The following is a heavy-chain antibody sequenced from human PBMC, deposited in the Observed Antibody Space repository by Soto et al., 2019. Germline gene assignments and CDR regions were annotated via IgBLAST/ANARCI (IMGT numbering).Heavy chain of an antibody. V-gene: IGHV3-30*18. CDR1: GFTYAFSTYA. CDR3: AKGEQYSYGYAYY. CDR2: ISYDGSNT. Sequence: PGGSLRLSCAASGFTYAFSTYAMHWVRQAPGKGLEWVAVISYDGSNTYYVDSVNGRFTISRDNSKNTLYLQMNSLRAEDTAVYYCAKGEQYSYGYAYYWGQGTLVTASS. J-gene: IGHJ4*02. D-gene: IGHD5-18*01.